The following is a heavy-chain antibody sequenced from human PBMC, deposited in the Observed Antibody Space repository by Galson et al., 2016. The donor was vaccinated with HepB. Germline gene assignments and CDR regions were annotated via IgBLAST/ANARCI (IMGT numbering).Heavy chain of an antibody. Sequence: SGYTFDTYNMHWVRQAPGQGLEWMGIIKPSGGNTIYAQKFQDRITMTRDTSTSTVYMELISLRSEDTAVYYCARELDHSFYFDYWGQGTLLTVSS. CDR1: GYTFDTYN. J-gene: IGHJ4*02. CDR3: ARELDHSFYFDY. D-gene: IGHD1-14*01. V-gene: IGHV1-46*02. CDR2: IKPSGGNT.